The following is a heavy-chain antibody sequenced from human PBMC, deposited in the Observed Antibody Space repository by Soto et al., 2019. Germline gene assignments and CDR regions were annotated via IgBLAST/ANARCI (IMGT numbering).Heavy chain of an antibody. Sequence: LVDSGGGVVRPGGSLTLSCVGSGFSFHSYSLHWVRQAPGKGLEWVATVSFDSKNKYYIDSVEGRFTISRDNSKNVMSLQMNSLRHEDTAVYYCAKESVEATYRYYGMDVWGPGTAVTVSS. D-gene: IGHD5-18*01. V-gene: IGHV3-30*18. CDR1: GFSFHSYS. J-gene: IGHJ6*02. CDR3: AKESVEATYRYYGMDV. CDR2: VSFDSKNK.